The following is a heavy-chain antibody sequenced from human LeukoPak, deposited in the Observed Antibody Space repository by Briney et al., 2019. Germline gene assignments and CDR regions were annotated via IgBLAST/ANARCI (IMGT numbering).Heavy chain of an antibody. CDR3: ARDSSLYSSGWRFDY. CDR2: INPNSGGT. CDR1: GYTFTGYY. J-gene: IGHJ4*02. Sequence: ASVKVSCKASGYTFTGYYMHWVRQAPGQGLEWMGWINPNSGGTNYAQKFQGRVTTTRDTSISTAYMELSRLRSDDTAVYYCARDSSLYSSGWRFDYWGQGTLVTVSS. D-gene: IGHD6-19*01. V-gene: IGHV1-2*02.